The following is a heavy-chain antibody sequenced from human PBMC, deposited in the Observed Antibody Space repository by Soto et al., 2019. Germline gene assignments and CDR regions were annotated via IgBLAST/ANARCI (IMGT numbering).Heavy chain of an antibody. CDR3: GRDGSGGIMES. D-gene: IGHD3-16*01. CDR2: ISVFNGNT. Sequence: QVQLVQSGAEVKKPGASVKVSCKTSGYTFTGYGINWVRQAPGHALEWMGWISVFNGNTKYGQNIQDRVIMTTDTSTSTAYMELKSLRSDDTTVYFCGRDGSGGIMESWGQGTMLIVSS. CDR1: GYTFTGYG. V-gene: IGHV1-18*01. J-gene: IGHJ3*01.